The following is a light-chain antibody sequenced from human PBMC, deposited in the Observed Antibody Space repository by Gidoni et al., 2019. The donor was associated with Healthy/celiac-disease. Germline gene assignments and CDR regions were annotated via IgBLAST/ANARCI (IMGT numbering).Light chain of an antibody. CDR1: SSDVGGYSY. V-gene: IGLV2-8*01. Sequence: QSALTQPPSASGSPGQSVTISCTGTSSDVGGYSYVSWYQQHPGKAPKLMIYEVSKRPSGVPDRFSGSKSGNTASLTVSGLQAEDEADYCCSSYAGSNNVVFGGGTKLTVL. CDR2: EVS. J-gene: IGLJ2*01. CDR3: SSYAGSNNVV.